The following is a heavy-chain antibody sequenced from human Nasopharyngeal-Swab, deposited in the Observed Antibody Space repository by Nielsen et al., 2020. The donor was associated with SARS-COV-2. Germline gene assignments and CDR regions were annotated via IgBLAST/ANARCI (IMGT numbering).Heavy chain of an antibody. CDR1: GFTFSDYW. CDR3: ARVGFDY. Sequence: GESLKISCAASGFTFSDYWMHWVRQAPGKGLVWVSRINSDGSSTSYADSVKGRFTISRDNAKNTLYLQMDSLRAEDTAVYYCARVGFDYWGQGTLVTVSS. CDR2: INSDGSST. J-gene: IGHJ4*02. V-gene: IGHV3-74*01.